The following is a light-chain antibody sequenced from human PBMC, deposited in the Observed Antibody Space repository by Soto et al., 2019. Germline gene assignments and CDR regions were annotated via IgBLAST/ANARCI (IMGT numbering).Light chain of an antibody. CDR3: HHYGTSAL. V-gene: IGKV3-20*01. CDR2: AS. J-gene: IGKJ3*01. Sequence: EIVLTQSPGTLSLSPGERATLSCRASQSVSDMYLAWYQQKPGQAPRLLIYASNRATGIPDRFSGSGSGTDFTLTISRLESEYFAVYYCHHYGTSALFGPGTKVEIK. CDR1: QSVSDMY.